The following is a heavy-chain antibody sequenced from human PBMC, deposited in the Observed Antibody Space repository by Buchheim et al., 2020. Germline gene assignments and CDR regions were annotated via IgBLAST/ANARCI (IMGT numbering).Heavy chain of an antibody. D-gene: IGHD6-13*01. J-gene: IGHJ4*02. V-gene: IGHV3-30*18. CDR2: ISYDGSNK. CDR1: GFTFSSYG. Sequence: QVQLVESGGGVVQPGRSLRLSCAASGFTFSSYGMHWVRQAPGKGLEWVAVISYDGSNKYYADSVKGRFTISRDNSKNTLYLQMNSLRAEDTAVYYCAKDRRRLGAAAGTYFDYWGQGAL. CDR3: AKDRRRLGAAAGTYFDY.